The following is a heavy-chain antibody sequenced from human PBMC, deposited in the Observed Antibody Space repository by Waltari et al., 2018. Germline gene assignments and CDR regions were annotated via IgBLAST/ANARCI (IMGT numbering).Heavy chain of an antibody. CDR3: ARPLEGQQLVGPDAFDI. D-gene: IGHD6-13*01. CDR1: GGTFSSYA. CDR2: IIPSCVRA. V-gene: IGHV1-69*01. Sequence: QVQLVQSGAEVKKPGSSVKVSCKASGGTFSSYAISWVRQAPGQGLEWMGGIIPSCVRAKYAERLQSGGTITADESTSTAYMELSSLRSEDTAVDCCARPLEGQQLVGPDAFDIWGQGTMVTVSS. J-gene: IGHJ3*02.